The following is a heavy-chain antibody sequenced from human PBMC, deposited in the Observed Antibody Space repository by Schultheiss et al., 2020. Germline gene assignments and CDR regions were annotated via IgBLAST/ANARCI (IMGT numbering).Heavy chain of an antibody. CDR3: ARDLSAFSVATITS. CDR1: GFTFSSYA. CDR2: ISYDGSNK. V-gene: IGHV3-30*04. Sequence: GGSLRLSCAASGFTFSSYAMHWVRQAPGKGLEWVAVISYDGSNKYYADSVKGRFTISRDNSKNTLYLQMNSLRAEDTAVYYCARDLSAFSVATITSWGHGNLGTVSS. J-gene: IGHJ5*01. D-gene: IGHD5-12*01.